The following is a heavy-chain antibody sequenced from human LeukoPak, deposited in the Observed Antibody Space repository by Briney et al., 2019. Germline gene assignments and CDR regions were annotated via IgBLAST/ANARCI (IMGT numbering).Heavy chain of an antibody. J-gene: IGHJ4*02. CDR2: IYYSGST. Sequence: PSETLSLTCTVSGGSISSSTYYWGWIRQPPGKGLEWIGIIYYSGSTYYNPSLKSRVTISVDTSKNQFSLKLSSVTAADTAVYYCARSSPDVFPTPLYFDYWGQGTLVTVSS. V-gene: IGHV4-39*07. CDR1: GGSISSSTYY. D-gene: IGHD3-10*01. CDR3: ARSSPDVFPTPLYFDY.